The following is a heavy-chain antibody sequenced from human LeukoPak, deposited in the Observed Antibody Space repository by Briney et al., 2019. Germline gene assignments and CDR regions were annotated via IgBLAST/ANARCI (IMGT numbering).Heavy chain of an antibody. J-gene: IGHJ6*02. D-gene: IGHD4-17*01. CDR3: ARDGTVTTSPYYYYGMDV. Sequence: SETLSLTCTVSGGSISSYYWSWIRQPPGKGLEWIGYIYYSGSTNYNPSLKSRVTISVDTSKNQFSLKLSSVTAADTAVYYCARDGTVTTSPYYYYGMDVWGQGTTVTVSS. CDR2: IYYSGST. V-gene: IGHV4-59*01. CDR1: GGSISSYY.